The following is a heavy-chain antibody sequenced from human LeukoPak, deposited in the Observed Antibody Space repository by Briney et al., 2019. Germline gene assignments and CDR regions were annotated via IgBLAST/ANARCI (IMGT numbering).Heavy chain of an antibody. CDR1: GGTFSSYA. J-gene: IGHJ6*03. CDR2: IIPIFGTA. V-gene: IGHV1-69*13. Sequence: SVKVSCKASGGTFSSYAISWVRQAPGQGLEWMGGIIPIFGTANYAQKFQGRVTITADESTSTAYMELSSLRSEDTAVYYCARGKGYYGSGSYYYYYMDVWGKGTTVTISS. CDR3: ARGKGYYGSGSYYYYYMDV. D-gene: IGHD3-10*01.